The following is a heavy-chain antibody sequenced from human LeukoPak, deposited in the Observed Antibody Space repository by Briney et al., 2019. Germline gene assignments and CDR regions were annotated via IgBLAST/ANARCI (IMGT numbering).Heavy chain of an antibody. V-gene: IGHV1-2*02. CDR3: ARDQGDY. Sequence: VASVKVSCKASGYTFTDYYIHWVRQAPGQGLEWMGWINPNSGATNYAQKFQGRVTMTRDTSITTAYMELSRLTSDDTAVYYCARDQGDYWGQGTPVTVSS. CDR2: INPNSGAT. CDR1: GYTFTDYY. J-gene: IGHJ4*02.